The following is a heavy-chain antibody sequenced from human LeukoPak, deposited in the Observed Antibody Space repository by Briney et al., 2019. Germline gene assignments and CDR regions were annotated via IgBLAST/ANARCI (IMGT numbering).Heavy chain of an antibody. CDR1: GVSFSGYY. CDR3: ARGLGEDILTGHYYYYYMDV. Sequence: PSETLSLTCAVYGVSFSGYYWSWIRQPPGKGLEWIGEINHSGSTNYNPSLKSRVTISVDTSKNQFSLKLSSVPAADTAVYYCARGLGEDILTGHYYYYYMDVWGKGTTVTVSS. D-gene: IGHD3-9*01. J-gene: IGHJ6*03. CDR2: INHSGST. V-gene: IGHV4-34*01.